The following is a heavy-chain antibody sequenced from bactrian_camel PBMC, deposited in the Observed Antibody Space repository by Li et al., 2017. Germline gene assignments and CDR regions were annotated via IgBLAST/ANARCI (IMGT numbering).Heavy chain of an antibody. CDR3: ATGGLNSYGGSWGRYNY. V-gene: IGHV3-3*01. J-gene: IGHJ4*01. Sequence: HVQLVESGGGSVQAGGSLRLSCKVSGHSRGSNCVGWYRLPPGRAPAEREGIAAIRRDGGETWYAASVKGRFTISRDSAKNTVYLQMNTLKTEDTAVYYCATGGLNSYGGSWGRYNYWGQGTQVTVS. CDR2: IRRDGGET. D-gene: IGHD6*01. CDR1: GHSRGSNC.